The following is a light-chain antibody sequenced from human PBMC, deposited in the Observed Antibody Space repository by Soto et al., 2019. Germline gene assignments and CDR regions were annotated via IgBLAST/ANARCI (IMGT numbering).Light chain of an antibody. Sequence: DIQMTQSPSTLSPSVGDRVTITCRASQSSSSWLAWYQQKPGKAPKXLIYAASSLQSGVPSRFSGSGSGTDFTLTISSLKPEDFETDYCQQSYSTPITFGQGTRLEI. CDR1: QSSSSW. CDR2: AAS. J-gene: IGKJ5*01. V-gene: IGKV1-39*01. CDR3: QQSYSTPIT.